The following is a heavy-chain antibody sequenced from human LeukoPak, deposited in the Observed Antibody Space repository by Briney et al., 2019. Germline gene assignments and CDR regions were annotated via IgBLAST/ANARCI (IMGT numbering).Heavy chain of an antibody. D-gene: IGHD3-22*01. CDR3: AKGEHLDYYDSSGYYY. CDR2: ISYTYSDI. CDR1: GFIFSDYY. V-gene: IGHV3-11*01. J-gene: IGHJ4*02. Sequence: GGSLRLSCAASGFIFSDYYMSWIRQTPGKGLEWISYISYTYSDIYYADSVRGRFTISRDNAKNSLYLQMNSLRAEDTALYYCAKGEHLDYYDSSGYYYWGQGTLVTVSS.